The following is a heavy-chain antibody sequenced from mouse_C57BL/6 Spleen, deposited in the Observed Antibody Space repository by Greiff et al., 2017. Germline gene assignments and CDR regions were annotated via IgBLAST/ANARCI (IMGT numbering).Heavy chain of an antibody. J-gene: IGHJ3*01. V-gene: IGHV1-80*01. D-gene: IGHD1-1*01. Sequence: QVQLNESGAELVKPGASVKISCKASGYAFSSYWMNWVKQRPGKGLEWIGQIYPGDGDTNYNGKFKGKATLTADKSSSTAYMQLSSLTSEDSAVYFCARALITTVVEGVFAYWGQGNLVTVSA. CDR1: GYAFSSYW. CDR2: IYPGDGDT. CDR3: ARALITTVVEGVFAY.